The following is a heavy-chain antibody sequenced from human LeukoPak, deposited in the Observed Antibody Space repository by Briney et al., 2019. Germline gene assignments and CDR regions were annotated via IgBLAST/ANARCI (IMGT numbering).Heavy chain of an antibody. CDR1: GFTFSSYA. D-gene: IGHD3-22*01. CDR3: ARGAFGDSSGYYHKAFDI. V-gene: IGHV3-30-3*01. CDR2: ISYDGSNK. Sequence: GGSLRLSCAASGFTFSSYAMHWVRQAPGKGLEWVAVISYDGSNKYYADSVKGRFTISRDNSKNTLYPQMNSLRAEDTAVYYCARGAFGDSSGYYHKAFDIWGQGTMVTVSS. J-gene: IGHJ3*02.